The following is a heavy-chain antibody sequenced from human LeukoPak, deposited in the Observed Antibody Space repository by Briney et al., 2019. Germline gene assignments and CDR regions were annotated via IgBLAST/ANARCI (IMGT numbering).Heavy chain of an antibody. CDR2: INAVDTNT. CDR3: AKQFLDGN. J-gene: IGHJ4*02. D-gene: IGHD5-24*01. V-gene: IGHV3-23*01. CDR1: GFIFSNYA. Sequence: GGSLRLSCAASGFIFSNYAMTWVRQAPGKGLEYVSTINAVDTNTYYADSVKGRFTVSRDNSKNTLYLQLNSLRADDTAVYYCAKQFLDGNRGQGTLVIVSS.